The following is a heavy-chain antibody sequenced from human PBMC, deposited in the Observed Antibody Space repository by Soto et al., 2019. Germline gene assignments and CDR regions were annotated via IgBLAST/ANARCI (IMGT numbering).Heavy chain of an antibody. CDR1: GVTFSRYG. Sequence: GGSLRLSCAVSGVTFSRYGMNWVRQDPGKGLEWLSSISDSGHYIYYADSAKGRFTISRDNAKNSLLRQMSSLRGGDTACYYCARSSSALSWSAKHRFDPGGHGILGTVSS. V-gene: IGHV3-21*01. J-gene: IGHJ5*02. CDR3: ARSSSALSWSAKHRFDP. D-gene: IGHD2-2*01. CDR2: ISDSGHYI.